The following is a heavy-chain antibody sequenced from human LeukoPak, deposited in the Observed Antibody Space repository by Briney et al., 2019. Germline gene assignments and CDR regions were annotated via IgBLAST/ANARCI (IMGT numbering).Heavy chain of an antibody. CDR3: AKGSHYDFWSGYYFDY. CDR1: GFTFSSYS. D-gene: IGHD3-3*01. CDR2: ISGGGGST. Sequence: GGSLRLSCAASGFTFSSYSMSWVRQAPGKGLEWVSVISGGGGSTYYADSVKGRFTISRDNSKSTLFLQMNSLRAEDTAIYYCAKGSHYDFWSGYYFDYWGLGTLVTVSS. V-gene: IGHV3-23*01. J-gene: IGHJ4*02.